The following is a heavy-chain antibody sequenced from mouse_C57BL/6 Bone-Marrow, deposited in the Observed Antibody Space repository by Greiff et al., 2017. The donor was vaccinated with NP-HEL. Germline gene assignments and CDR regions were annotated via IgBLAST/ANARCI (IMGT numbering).Heavy chain of an antibody. Sequence: QVQLQQSGAELMKPGASVKLSCKATGYTFTGYWIEWVKQRPGHGLEWIGEIFPGSGSTNYNEKFKGKATFTADTSSNTAYMELSSLTTEDATIYYCAREGDIYGNCVGYFDVCGTGTTVTVSS. CDR3: AREGDIYGNCVGYFDV. J-gene: IGHJ1*03. CDR1: GYTFTGYW. CDR2: IFPGSGST. D-gene: IGHD2-1*01. V-gene: IGHV1-9*01.